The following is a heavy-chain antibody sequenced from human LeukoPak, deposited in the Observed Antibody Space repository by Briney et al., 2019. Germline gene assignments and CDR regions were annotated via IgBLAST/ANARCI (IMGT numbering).Heavy chain of an antibody. CDR3: ARGYSSGWPNYYFDY. CDR2: IWYDGSNK. CDR1: GFTFSSYG. D-gene: IGHD6-19*01. Sequence: GGSLRLSCAASGFTFSSYGMHWIRQAPGKGLEWVAVIWYDGSNKYYADSVKGRFTISRDNSKNTLYLQMNSLRAEDTAVYYCARGYSSGWPNYYFDYWGQGTLVTVSS. V-gene: IGHV3-33*08. J-gene: IGHJ4*02.